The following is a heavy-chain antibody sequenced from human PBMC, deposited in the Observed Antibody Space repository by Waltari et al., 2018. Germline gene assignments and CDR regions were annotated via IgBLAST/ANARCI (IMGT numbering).Heavy chain of an antibody. CDR1: GHSVNNDFY. CDR2: IYHTGSS. J-gene: IGHJ4*02. CDR3: AEEGNTTAGLFDS. V-gene: IGHV4-38-2*02. Sequence: QVQLRESGPELVRSSETLSLPCTVSGHSVNNDFYWAWIRQSPVGGLEWIASIYHTGSSHYKSSLKSRVSISTDMSTKQFFLTLTHLTAADTAVYYCAEEGNTTAGLFDSWGQGTLVTVSS. D-gene: IGHD6-25*01.